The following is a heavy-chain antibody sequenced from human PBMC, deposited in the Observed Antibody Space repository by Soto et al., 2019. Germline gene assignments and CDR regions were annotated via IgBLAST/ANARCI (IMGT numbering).Heavy chain of an antibody. CDR1: GDSISSSSYY. J-gene: IGHJ4*02. CDR2: IYYSGST. V-gene: IGHV4-39*01. CDR3: ARQSYDSSDYFDY. Sequence: SETLSLTCTVSGDSISSSSYYWGRIRQPPGKGLEWIGSIYYSGSTYYNPSLKSRVTISVDTSRIHFSLKLISVTAADTAVYYCARQSYDSSDYFDYWGQGTLVTVSS. D-gene: IGHD3-22*01.